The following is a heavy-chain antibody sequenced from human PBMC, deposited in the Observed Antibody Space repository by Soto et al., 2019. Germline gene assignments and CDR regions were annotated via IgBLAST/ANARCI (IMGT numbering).Heavy chain of an antibody. CDR2: IYYSGST. D-gene: IGHD3-10*01. J-gene: IGHJ4*02. Sequence: QVQLQESGPGLVKPSETLSLTCTVSGGSISSYYWSWIRQPPGKGLEWIGYIYYSGSTNYNPSLKSRLTMSVDTSKTQFSLKLNSVPAADTAVYYCARWPGYYFDYWGQGTLVTVSS. CDR1: GGSISSYY. CDR3: ARWPGYYFDY. V-gene: IGHV4-59*01.